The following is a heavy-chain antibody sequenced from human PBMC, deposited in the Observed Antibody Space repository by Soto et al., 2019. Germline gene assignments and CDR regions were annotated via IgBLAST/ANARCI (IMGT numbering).Heavy chain of an antibody. D-gene: IGHD3-16*02. CDR3: ARDDLPIYYDYVWGSYPNKNWFDP. J-gene: IGHJ5*02. V-gene: IGHV3-21*01. Sequence: EVQLVESGGGLVKPGGSLRLSCAASGFTFSSYSMNWVRQAPGKGLEWVSSISSSSSYIYYAGSVKGRFTISRDNAKNSLYLQMNSLRAEDTAVYYCARDDLPIYYDYVWGSYPNKNWFDPWGQGTLVTVSS. CDR2: ISSSSSYI. CDR1: GFTFSSYS.